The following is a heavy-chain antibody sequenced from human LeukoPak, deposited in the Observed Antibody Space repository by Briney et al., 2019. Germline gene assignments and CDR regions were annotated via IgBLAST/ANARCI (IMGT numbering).Heavy chain of an antibody. J-gene: IGHJ4*02. CDR2: IYTSGST. V-gene: IGHV4-61*02. Sequence: SETLSLTCTVSGGSISSGSYYWSWIRQPAGKGLEWIGRIYTSGSTNYNPSLKSRVTISVDTSKNQFSLKLTSVTAADTAVYYCTSGYCSGTSCSLDYWGQGTLVTVSS. D-gene: IGHD2-2*01. CDR1: GGSISSGSYY. CDR3: TSGYCSGTSCSLDY.